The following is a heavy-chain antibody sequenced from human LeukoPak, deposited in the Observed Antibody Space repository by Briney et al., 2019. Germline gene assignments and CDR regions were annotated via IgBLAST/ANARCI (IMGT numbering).Heavy chain of an antibody. CDR1: GFTFSDYY. D-gene: IGHD6-13*01. Sequence: TGGSLRLSCAASGFTFSDYYMSWIRQAPGKGLEWVSYISSSSSYTNYADSVKGRFTISRDNAKNSLYLQMNSLRAEDTAVYYCASLGPGGPASSSWFVFDYWGQGTLVTVSS. CDR3: ASLGPGGPASSSWFVFDY. V-gene: IGHV3-11*06. J-gene: IGHJ4*02. CDR2: ISSSSSYT.